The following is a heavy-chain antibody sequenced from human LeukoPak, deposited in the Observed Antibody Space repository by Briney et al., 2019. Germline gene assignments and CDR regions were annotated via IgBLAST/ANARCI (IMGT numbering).Heavy chain of an antibody. V-gene: IGHV1-2*02. J-gene: IGHJ4*02. Sequence: GASVKVSFKASGYIFTTYFIHWVRQAPGQGLEWMGWINPNNGDTNYVQKFQGRVTMTRDTSISTAYMGLTRLRSDDTAVYYCAREGGYDILTGYQDYWGQGTLVTVSS. CDR3: AREGGYDILTGYQDY. CDR1: GYIFTTYF. D-gene: IGHD3-9*01. CDR2: INPNNGDT.